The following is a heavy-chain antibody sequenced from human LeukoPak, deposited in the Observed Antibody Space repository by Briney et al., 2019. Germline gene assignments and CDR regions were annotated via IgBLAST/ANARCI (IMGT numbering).Heavy chain of an antibody. Sequence: PGGSLRLSCAASGFSFSGTWMTWVRQAPGKGLECVANIKPDGSEKYYVDSVKGRFTVSRDNAKNSLYLQMNSLRAEDTAIYYCTSDLKHASGGWGQGTLVTVSS. D-gene: IGHD2-15*01. V-gene: IGHV3-7*01. CDR2: IKPDGSEK. CDR3: TSDLKHASGG. J-gene: IGHJ4*02. CDR1: GFSFSGTW.